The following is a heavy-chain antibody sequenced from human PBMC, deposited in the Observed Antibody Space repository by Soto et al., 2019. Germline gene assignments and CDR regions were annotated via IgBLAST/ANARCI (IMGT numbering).Heavy chain of an antibody. V-gene: IGHV3-23*01. D-gene: IGHD3-10*01. CDR2: ISGSGGST. J-gene: IGHJ2*01. CDR1: GFTFSSYA. Sequence: GGSLRLSCAASGFTFSSYAMSWVRQAPGKGLEWVSAISGSGGSTYYADSVKGRFTISRDNSKNTLYLQMNSLRAEDTAVYYCAKDPAFVELVRCLLRYTLFPTRRSSDL. CDR3: AKDPAFVELVRCLLRYTLFPTRRSSDL.